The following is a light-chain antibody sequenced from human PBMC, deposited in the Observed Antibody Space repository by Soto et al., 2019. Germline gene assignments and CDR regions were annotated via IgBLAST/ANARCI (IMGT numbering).Light chain of an antibody. CDR3: HQYKTYST. CDR1: QSLNNR. Sequence: DIQMTQSPSTLSASVGDTVTVTCRASQSLNNRLAWYQQKPGKAPKLLIYDASTLESGVSSRFSGTGSETECTLTITDLQADDLATYFCHQYKTYSTFGQGTKV. CDR2: DAS. J-gene: IGKJ1*01. V-gene: IGKV1-5*01.